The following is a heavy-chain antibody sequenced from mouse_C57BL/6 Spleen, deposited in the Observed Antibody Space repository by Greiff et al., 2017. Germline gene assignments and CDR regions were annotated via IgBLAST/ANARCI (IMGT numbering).Heavy chain of an antibody. CDR1: GYTFTSYW. D-gene: IGHD2-10*02. CDR2: IDPSDSYT. CDR3: ARRGPSSYAMDY. Sequence: QVQLQQPGAELVKPGASVKLSCKASGYTFTSYWMQWVKQRPGQGLEWIGEIDPSDSYTNYNQKFKGKATLTVDTSSSTAYMQLSSLTSEDSAVYYCARRGPSSYAMDYWGQGTSVTVSS. V-gene: IGHV1-50*01. J-gene: IGHJ4*01.